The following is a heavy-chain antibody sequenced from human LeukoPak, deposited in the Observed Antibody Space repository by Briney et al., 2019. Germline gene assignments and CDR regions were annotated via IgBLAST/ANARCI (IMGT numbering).Heavy chain of an antibody. Sequence: ASVKVSCKASGYTFTSYGISWVRQAPGQGLEWMGWISAYNGNTNYAQKLQGRVTMTTDTSTSTAYMELSRLRSDDTAVYYCARDSSGYYIFDYWGQGTLVTVSS. CDR3: ARDSSGYYIFDY. V-gene: IGHV1-18*01. CDR2: ISAYNGNT. D-gene: IGHD3-22*01. CDR1: GYTFTSYG. J-gene: IGHJ4*02.